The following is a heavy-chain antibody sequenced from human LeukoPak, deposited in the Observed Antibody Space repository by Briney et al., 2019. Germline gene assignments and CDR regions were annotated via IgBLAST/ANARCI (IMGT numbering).Heavy chain of an antibody. CDR3: ARGTWSDAFDI. J-gene: IGHJ3*02. CDR2: ISAYNGNT. CDR1: GYTFTTSG. Sequence: ASVKVSCKASGYTFTTSGISWVRQAPGQGLEWMGWISAYNGNTNYAQKLQGRVTMTTDTSTTTAYMELRSPRSDDTAVYYCARGTWSDAFDIWGQGTMLTVSS. V-gene: IGHV1-18*01. D-gene: IGHD6-13*01.